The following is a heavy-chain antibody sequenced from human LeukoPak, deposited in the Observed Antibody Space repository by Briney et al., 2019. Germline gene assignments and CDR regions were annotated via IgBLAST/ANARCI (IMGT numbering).Heavy chain of an antibody. J-gene: IGHJ4*02. CDR3: ASDRVLGSGSLDN. D-gene: IGHD3-10*01. Sequence: GGSLRLSCTASGFRFSDFWMHWVRQAPGKGLVWVSRIRGDGYDTNYADSVKGRFTIPRDNAQNTLYLQINSLRTEDTAVYYCASDRVLGSGSLDNWGQGTLVTVSS. V-gene: IGHV3-74*01. CDR2: IRGDGYDT. CDR1: GFRFSDFW.